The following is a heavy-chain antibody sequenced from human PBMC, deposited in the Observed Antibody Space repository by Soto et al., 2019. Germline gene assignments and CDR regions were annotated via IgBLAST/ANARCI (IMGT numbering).Heavy chain of an antibody. CDR2: IYYSGST. Sequence: SETLSLTCTVSGGSISSGDYYWSWIRQPPGKGLEWIGYIYYSGSTYYNPSLKSRVTISVDTSKNQFSLKLSSVTAADTAVYYCARVSGGGYCSGGSCYRFDPWGQGTLVTVSS. V-gene: IGHV4-30-4*01. CDR3: ARVSGGGYCSGGSCYRFDP. CDR1: GGSISSGDYY. J-gene: IGHJ5*02. D-gene: IGHD2-15*01.